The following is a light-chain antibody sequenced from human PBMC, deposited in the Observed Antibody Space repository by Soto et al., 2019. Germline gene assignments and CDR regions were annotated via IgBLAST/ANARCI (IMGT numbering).Light chain of an antibody. V-gene: IGKV1-9*01. J-gene: IGKJ2*01. Sequence: IQLTQSPSSLSASVGDRVTITCRASQGISSYLVWCQQKPGKAPKLLIYAASTLQSGVPSRFSGSGSGTDFTLTISSLQPEDFAVYYCLQYGDWPPEYTFGQGTTVEI. CDR1: QGISSY. CDR3: LQYGDWPPEYT. CDR2: AAS.